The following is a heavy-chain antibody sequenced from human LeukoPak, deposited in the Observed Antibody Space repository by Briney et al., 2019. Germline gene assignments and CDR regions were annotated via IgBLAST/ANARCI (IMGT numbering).Heavy chain of an antibody. CDR3: ARRWPHSSGYYLFDY. V-gene: IGHV1-69*05. Sequence: SVTVSCTASGGTFSSHGLSWVRQAPGQGLEWMGGIIPIFGTTNYAQNFQGRVTITMDESTSTAYMELSSLRPDDTAVYYCARRWPHSSGYYLFDYWGQGTLVTVSS. J-gene: IGHJ4*02. CDR1: GGTFSSHG. D-gene: IGHD3-22*01. CDR2: IIPIFGTT.